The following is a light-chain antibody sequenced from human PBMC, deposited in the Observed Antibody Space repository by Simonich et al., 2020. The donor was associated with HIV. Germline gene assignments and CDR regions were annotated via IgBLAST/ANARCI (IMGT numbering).Light chain of an antibody. V-gene: IGKV2D-29*02. CDR2: EGS. CDR1: QSLLYSDGKTY. J-gene: IGKJ1*01. Sequence: DIVMTQSPLSLPVTPGEPASISCRCSQSLLYSDGKTYLYCYLQKSGQSPQLLISEGSNRFSGVPDRFSGSGSGTDFTLKISRVEAEDVGIYYCMQSIKFPTFGQGTKVEIK. CDR3: MQSIKFPT.